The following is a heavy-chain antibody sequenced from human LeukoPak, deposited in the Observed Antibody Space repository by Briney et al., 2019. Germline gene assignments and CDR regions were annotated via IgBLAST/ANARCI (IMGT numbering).Heavy chain of an antibody. Sequence: GGCLRLSCAASGFTFSSYTMNWVRQAPGKGLEWVSYIGRSSSTISYADSVKGRFTISRDNAKNSLYLQMNSLRAEDTAVYYCARDKELGELSLNPPDYWGQGTLVTVSS. CDR2: IGRSSSTI. CDR3: ARDKELGELSLNPPDY. CDR1: GFTFSSYT. D-gene: IGHD3-16*02. J-gene: IGHJ4*02. V-gene: IGHV3-48*04.